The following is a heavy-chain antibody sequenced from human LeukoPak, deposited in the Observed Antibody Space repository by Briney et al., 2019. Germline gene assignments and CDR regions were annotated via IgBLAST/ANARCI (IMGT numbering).Heavy chain of an antibody. CDR2: IYHSGST. CDR3: ARGPYSSSYFDY. Sequence: PSETLSLTCTVSGGSIRSYYWGWIRQPPGKELEWIGSIYHSGSTYYTPSLKSRVTISVDTSKNHFSLKLSSVTAADTAVYYCARGPYSSSYFDYWGQGTLVTVSS. CDR1: GGSIRSYY. V-gene: IGHV4-38-2*02. D-gene: IGHD6-13*01. J-gene: IGHJ4*02.